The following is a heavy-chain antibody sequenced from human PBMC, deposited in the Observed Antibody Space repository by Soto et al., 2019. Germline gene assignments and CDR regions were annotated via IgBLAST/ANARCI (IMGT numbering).Heavy chain of an antibody. V-gene: IGHV4-39*01. CDR3: ARHTVEGFGELSITNWFDP. CDR2: IYYSGST. CDR1: GGSISSSSYY. J-gene: IGHJ5*02. D-gene: IGHD3-10*01. Sequence: ETLSLTCTVSGGSISSSSYYWGWIRQPPGKGLEWIGSIYYSGSTYYNPSLKSRVTISVDTSKNQFSLKLSSVTAADTAVYYCARHTVEGFGELSITNWFDPWGQGTLVTVSS.